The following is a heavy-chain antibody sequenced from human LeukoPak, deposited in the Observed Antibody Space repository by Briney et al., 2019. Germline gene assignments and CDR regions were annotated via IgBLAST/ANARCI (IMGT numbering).Heavy chain of an antibody. V-gene: IGHV3-21*01. D-gene: IGHD6-19*01. CDR1: GFTFSSYS. CDR2: ISSSSSYI. J-gene: IGHJ4*02. Sequence: PGGSLRLSCAASGFTFSSYSMNWVRQAPGKGLEWVSSISSSSSYIYYADSVKGRFTISRDNAKNSLYLQMNSLRAEDTAVYYCARDVRNTAVASYLDYWGRGTLVTVSS. CDR3: ARDVRNTAVASYLDY.